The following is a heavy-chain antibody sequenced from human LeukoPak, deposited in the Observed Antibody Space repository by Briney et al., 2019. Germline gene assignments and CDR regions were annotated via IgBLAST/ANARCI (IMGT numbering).Heavy chain of an antibody. D-gene: IGHD6-13*01. CDR2: IYYSGST. V-gene: IGHV4-59*08. J-gene: IGHJ4*02. Sequence: SETLSLTCTVSGGSISNYYWSWIRQPPGKGLEWIGYIYYSGSTNYNPSLKSRVTISVDPSKNQFSLKLSSVTAADTAVYYCARQRITAAGILDYWGQGTLVTVSS. CDR1: GGSISNYY. CDR3: ARQRITAAGILDY.